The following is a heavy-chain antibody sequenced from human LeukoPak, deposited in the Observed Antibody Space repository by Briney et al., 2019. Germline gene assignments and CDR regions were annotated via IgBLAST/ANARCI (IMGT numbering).Heavy chain of an antibody. D-gene: IGHD1-26*01. CDR3: AKGKGYSGSCEDY. V-gene: IGHV3-23*01. CDR1: GFTFSSYG. CDR2: ITGSGGTT. J-gene: IGHJ4*02. Sequence: PGGSLRLSCAASGFTFSSYGMSWVRQAAGEGLEWVSTITGSGGTTYYADSVKGRFIISRDNSQNTLYLQMNSLRAEDTALYFCAKGKGYSGSCEDYWGQGTLVTVSS.